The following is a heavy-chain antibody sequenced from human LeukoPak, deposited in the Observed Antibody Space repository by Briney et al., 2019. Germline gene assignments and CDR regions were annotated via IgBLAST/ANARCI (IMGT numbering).Heavy chain of an antibody. Sequence: PSETLSLTCTVSGGSISSYYWSWIRQPPGKGLEWIGYIYYSGSTNYNPSLKSRVTISVDTSKNQFSLELSSVTAADTAVYYCARGRGDPFFDYWGQGTLVTVSS. V-gene: IGHV4-59*01. J-gene: IGHJ4*02. D-gene: IGHD2-21*02. CDR2: IYYSGST. CDR3: ARGRGDPFFDY. CDR1: GGSISSYY.